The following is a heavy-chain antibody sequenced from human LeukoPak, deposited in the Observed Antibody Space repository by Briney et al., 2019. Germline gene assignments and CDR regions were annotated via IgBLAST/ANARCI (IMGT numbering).Heavy chain of an antibody. CDR3: AREIVWFGELLDAFDI. J-gene: IGHJ3*02. V-gene: IGHV3-21*01. Sequence: GGSLRLSSAASGFTFSSYSMNWVRQAPGKGLEWVSSISSSSYIYYADSVKGRFTISRDNAKNSLYLQMNSLRAEDTAVYYCAREIVWFGELLDAFDIWGQGTMVTVSS. CDR2: ISSSSYI. CDR1: GFTFSSYS. D-gene: IGHD3-10*01.